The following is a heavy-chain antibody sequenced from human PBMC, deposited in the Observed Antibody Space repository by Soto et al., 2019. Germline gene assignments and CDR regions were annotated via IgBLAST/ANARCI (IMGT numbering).Heavy chain of an antibody. CDR2: INHSGST. D-gene: IGHD3-10*01. CDR3: ATYYGSGSYYNWFDP. V-gene: IGHV4-34*01. Sequence: SETLSLTCAVYGGSFSGYYWSWIRQPPGKGLEWIGEINHSGSTNYNPSLKSRVTISVDTSKNQFSLKLTSVTAADTAVYYCATYYGSGSYYNWFDPWGQGTLVTVSS. J-gene: IGHJ5*02. CDR1: GGSFSGYY.